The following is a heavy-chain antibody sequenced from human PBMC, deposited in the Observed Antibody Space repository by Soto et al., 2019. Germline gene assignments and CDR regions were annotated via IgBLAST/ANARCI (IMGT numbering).Heavy chain of an antibody. Sequence: ASVNVSCKASGYTFTSYGISWVRQAPGQGLEWMGWISAYNGNTNYAQKLQGRVTMTTDTSTSTAYMELRSLRSDDTAVYYCAREEQVTIFGVVTTNWFYPWGQGTLVTVSS. J-gene: IGHJ5*02. CDR1: GYTFTSYG. CDR3: AREEQVTIFGVVTTNWFYP. CDR2: ISAYNGNT. D-gene: IGHD3-3*01. V-gene: IGHV1-18*01.